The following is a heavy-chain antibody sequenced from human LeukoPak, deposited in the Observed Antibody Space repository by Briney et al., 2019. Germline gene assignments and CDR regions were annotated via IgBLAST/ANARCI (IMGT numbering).Heavy chain of an antibody. CDR2: IYTSGST. CDR1: SGSISSYY. Sequence: SETLSLTCTVSSGSISSYYWSWIRQPPGKGLEWIGRIYTSGSTNYNPSLKSRVTMSVDTSKNQFSLKLSSVTAADTAVYYCARDLDPMITMVRGVISAFDIWGQGTMVTVSS. V-gene: IGHV4-4*07. J-gene: IGHJ3*02. CDR3: ARDLDPMITMVRGVISAFDI. D-gene: IGHD3-10*01.